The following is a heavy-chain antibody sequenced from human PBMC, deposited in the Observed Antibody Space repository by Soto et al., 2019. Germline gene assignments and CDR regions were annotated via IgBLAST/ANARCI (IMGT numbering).Heavy chain of an antibody. CDR3: AKDRGCSSTSCYVRGDYYYYYMDV. CDR1: GFTFSSYA. D-gene: IGHD2-2*01. CDR2: ISGSGGST. J-gene: IGHJ6*03. Sequence: GGSLRLSCAASGFTFSSYAMSWVRQAPGKGLEWVSAISGSGGSTYYADSVKGMFTISRDNSKNTLYLQMNSLRAEDTAVYYSAKDRGCSSTSCYVRGDYYYYYMDVWGKGTTVTVSS. V-gene: IGHV3-23*01.